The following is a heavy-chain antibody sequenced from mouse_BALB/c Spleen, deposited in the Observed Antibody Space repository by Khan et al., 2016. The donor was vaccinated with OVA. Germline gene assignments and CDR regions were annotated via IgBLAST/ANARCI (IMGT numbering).Heavy chain of an antibody. J-gene: IGHJ1*01. CDR3: AKYGNHWYFDV. D-gene: IGHD2-1*01. Sequence: QVQLKQSGAELMKPGASVKISCKATGYTFSSYWIEWVKQRPGHGPEWIGEILPGSNNTNYNEKFKGKATFTADTSSNTAYMQLSGLTSEDSAVYYCAKYGNHWYFDVWGAGTTVTVSS. V-gene: IGHV1-9*01. CDR1: GYTFSSYW. CDR2: ILPGSNNT.